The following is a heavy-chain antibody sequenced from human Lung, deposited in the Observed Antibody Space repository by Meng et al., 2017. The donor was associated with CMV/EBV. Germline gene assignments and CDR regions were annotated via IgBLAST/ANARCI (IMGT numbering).Heavy chain of an antibody. V-gene: IGHV3-30*04. Sequence: WGSXRLSCAASGFTFSSYAMHWVRQAPGKGLEWVAVISYDGSNKYYADSVKGRFTISRDNSKNTLYLQMNSLRAEDTAVYYCARTSGSKFHWGQGTLVTVSS. CDR3: ARTSGSKFH. CDR1: GFTFSSYA. J-gene: IGHJ4*02. CDR2: ISYDGSNK. D-gene: IGHD1-26*01.